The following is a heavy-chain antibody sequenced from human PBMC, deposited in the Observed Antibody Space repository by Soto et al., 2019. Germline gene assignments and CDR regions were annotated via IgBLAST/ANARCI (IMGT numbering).Heavy chain of an antibody. V-gene: IGHV3-23*01. CDR2: ISGSGGST. J-gene: IGHJ4*02. D-gene: IGHD3-22*01. CDR1: GFTFSSYA. CDR3: AKAAGYYYDSSGYYPDY. Sequence: EVQLLESGGGLVQPGGSLRLSCAASGFTFSSYAMSWVRQAPGKGLEWVSAISGSGGSTYYADSVKGRFTISRDNSKNTLYLQMNSPRAEDTAVYYCAKAAGYYYDSSGYYPDYWGQGTLVTVSS.